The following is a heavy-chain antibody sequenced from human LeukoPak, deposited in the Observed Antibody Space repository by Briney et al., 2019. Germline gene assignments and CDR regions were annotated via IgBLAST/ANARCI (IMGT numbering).Heavy chain of an antibody. D-gene: IGHD6-13*01. CDR1: GFTFSSYW. J-gene: IGHJ4*02. CDR2: MNSDGSST. V-gene: IGHV3-74*01. CDR3: AREHNTAAAIDY. Sequence: GGSLRLSCEASGFTFSSYWMHWVRQDPGKGLVWVSRMNSDGSSTNHADSVRGRFTISRDNAKNTLYLQMNSLRAEDTAVYYCAREHNTAAAIDYWGQGTLVTVSS.